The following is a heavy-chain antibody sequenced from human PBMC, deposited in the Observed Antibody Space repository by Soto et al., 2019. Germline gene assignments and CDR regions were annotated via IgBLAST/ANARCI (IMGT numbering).Heavy chain of an antibody. CDR1: GGSMSEYF. Sequence: ETLSLTCTVSGGSMSEYFWSWIRQSPGKGLEWIGYVYYLGSTDYNPSLKSRVTISVDTSKRQFSLKLSSVTVADTAVYYCARDGYDGSGSPYPAYWGPGAQVTVSS. CDR3: ARDGYDGSGSPYPAY. CDR2: VYYLGST. J-gene: IGHJ4*02. V-gene: IGHV4-59*01. D-gene: IGHD3-10*01.